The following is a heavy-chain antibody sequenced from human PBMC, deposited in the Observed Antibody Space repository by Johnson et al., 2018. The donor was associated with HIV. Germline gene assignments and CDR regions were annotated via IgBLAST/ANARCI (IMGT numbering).Heavy chain of an antibody. CDR2: IKQDGSEK. V-gene: IGHV3-7*03. D-gene: IGHD3-3*01. J-gene: IGHJ3*02. CDR3: ARVSTGFTIAGVVILPTGAFDI. Sequence: VQLMESGGGLVQPGGSLRLSCAASGFTFSSYAMHWVRQAPGKGLEWVANIKQDGSEKYYVDSVKGRFTVTRDNAKNSLYLQMNSLTAEDTALYYCARVSTGFTIAGVVILPTGAFDIWGRGTLVTVSS. CDR1: GFTFSSYA.